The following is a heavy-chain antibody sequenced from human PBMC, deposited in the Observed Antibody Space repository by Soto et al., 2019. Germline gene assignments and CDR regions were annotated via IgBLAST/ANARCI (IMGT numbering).Heavy chain of an antibody. D-gene: IGHD2-2*01. J-gene: IGHJ6*02. V-gene: IGHV3-33*01. Sequence: TVGSLRLSCAASGFTFSSYGMHWVRQAPGKGLEWVAVIWCDGSNKYYADSVKGRFTISRDNSKNTLYLQMNSLRAEDTAVYYCARDHDIVVVPAIPYYYYYGMDVWGQGTTVTVSS. CDR1: GFTFSSYG. CDR3: ARDHDIVVVPAIPYYYYYGMDV. CDR2: IWCDGSNK.